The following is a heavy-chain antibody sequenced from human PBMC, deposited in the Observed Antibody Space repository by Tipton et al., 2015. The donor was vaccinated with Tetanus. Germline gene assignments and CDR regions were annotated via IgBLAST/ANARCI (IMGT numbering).Heavy chain of an antibody. D-gene: IGHD4-17*01. Sequence: TLSLTCDVSGASISSAAWTWIRQPSGKGLEWIGHIFHSGSPNYNPSLKSRVSMSVDKSRKEVSLKLQSVTAADTAVYYCARVLPVNRAGWGQGTLVTVSS. J-gene: IGHJ4*02. V-gene: IGHV4-30-2*01. CDR3: ARVLPVNRAG. CDR1: GASISSAA. CDR2: IFHSGSP.